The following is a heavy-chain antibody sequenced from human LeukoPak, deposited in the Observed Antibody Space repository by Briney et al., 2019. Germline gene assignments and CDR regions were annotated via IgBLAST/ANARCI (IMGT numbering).Heavy chain of an antibody. Sequence: PSETLSLTCTVSSGSISSTTHYWGWIRQPPGKGLEWIGSISYSGSTYYNPSLKSRVTISVDTSKNQFSLKLSSVTAADTAVYYCAESEESSSSTWFDPWGQGTLVTVSS. CDR1: SGSISSTTHY. J-gene: IGHJ5*02. V-gene: IGHV4-39*07. CDR3: AESEESSSSTWFDP. CDR2: ISYSGST. D-gene: IGHD6-6*01.